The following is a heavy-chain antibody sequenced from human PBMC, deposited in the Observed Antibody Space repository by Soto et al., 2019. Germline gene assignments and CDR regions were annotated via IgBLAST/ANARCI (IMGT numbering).Heavy chain of an antibody. Sequence: QIQLVQSGSEVRMPGASVKVSCKASGYIFTTYSITWVRQAPGQGLEWMGWVSASNGKTNYAQKFEDRVTMTTDTYTNTAYMELRSLRYDDTAVYYCAREAFGVQASWFDPWGQGTLVTVSS. CDR3: AREAFGVQASWFDP. D-gene: IGHD3-10*01. CDR1: GYIFTTYS. CDR2: VSASNGKT. V-gene: IGHV1-18*01. J-gene: IGHJ5*02.